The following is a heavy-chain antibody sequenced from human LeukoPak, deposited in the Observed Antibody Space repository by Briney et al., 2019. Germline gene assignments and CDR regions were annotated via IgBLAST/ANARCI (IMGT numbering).Heavy chain of an antibody. D-gene: IGHD1-20*01. CDR3: ESIITEIPN. Sequence: GGSLRLSCAASGFTFSNYWMHWVRHAPGKGLVWVSRVNSDGSTTTYADSVKGRFTISRDNAKNTLYLQMNSLRAEDTAVYYCESIITEIPNWGQGTLVTVSS. V-gene: IGHV3-74*01. CDR1: GFTFSNYW. J-gene: IGHJ4*02. CDR2: VNSDGSTT.